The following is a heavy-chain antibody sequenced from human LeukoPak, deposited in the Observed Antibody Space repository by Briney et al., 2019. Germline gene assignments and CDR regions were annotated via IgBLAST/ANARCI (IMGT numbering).Heavy chain of an antibody. CDR3: ARDNGKKYYFDY. V-gene: IGHV3-11*05. Sequence: GGSLRLSCAASGFMFSDYFMSWIRQAPGKELEWISYISSNSKYTKYADSVKGRFTISRDNAKKSLYPQMNSLRAEDTAVYYCARDNGKKYYFDYWGQGTLVTVSS. D-gene: IGHD2-8*01. J-gene: IGHJ4*02. CDR2: ISSNSKYT. CDR1: GFMFSDYF.